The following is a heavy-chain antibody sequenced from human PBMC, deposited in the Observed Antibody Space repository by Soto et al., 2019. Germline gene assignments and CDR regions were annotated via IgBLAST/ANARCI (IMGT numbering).Heavy chain of an antibody. CDR1: GASITSTTYF. CDR2: IYYCGKT. Sequence: SETLSLTCTLSGASITSTTYFWAWIRQPPGIGLVWVGSIYYCGKTHYNPSLKNRVTISVDRSKNQFSLQMTSVTAADTAVYYCAKNLPRTGRFDYWGQGTLVTVSS. V-gene: IGHV4-39*01. J-gene: IGHJ4*02. CDR3: AKNLPRTGRFDY.